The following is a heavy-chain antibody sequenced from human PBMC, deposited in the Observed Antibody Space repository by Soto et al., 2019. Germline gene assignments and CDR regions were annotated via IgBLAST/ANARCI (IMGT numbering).Heavy chain of an antibody. CDR2: IYYSGNT. CDR3: ERQGFGVYWGAHWFDL. D-gene: IGHD4-17*01. J-gene: IGHJ5*02. V-gene: IGHV4-39*01. Sequence: QLHLQESGPRLVKPSETLSLTCTVSGGSISSSNHYWGWIRPPPGKGLEWLGGIYYSGNTYYKPSLKSRVALSVDTSKNQFSLTLTSVTAADTAVYYCERQGFGVYWGAHWFDLWGQGTVVAVSS. CDR1: GGSISSSNHY.